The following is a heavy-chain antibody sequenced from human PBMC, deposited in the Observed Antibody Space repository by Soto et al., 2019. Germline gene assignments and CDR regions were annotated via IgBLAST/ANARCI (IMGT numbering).Heavy chain of an antibody. V-gene: IGHV3-23*01. Sequence: GGSLRLSCAASGFTFSSYAMSWVRPAPGKGLEWVSAISGSGGSTYYADSVKGRFTISRDNSKNTLYLQMNSLRAEDTAVYDCAKGMDMEEWSFDYWGQGTLVTVSS. J-gene: IGHJ4*02. CDR3: AKGMDMEEWSFDY. D-gene: IGHD2-2*03. CDR1: GFTFSSYA. CDR2: ISGSGGST.